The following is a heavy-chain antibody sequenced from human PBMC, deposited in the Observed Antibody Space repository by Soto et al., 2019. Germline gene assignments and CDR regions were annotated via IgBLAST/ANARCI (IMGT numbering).Heavy chain of an antibody. CDR1: GYSFTSYW. CDR3: ARREYSSSTTNYYYYYGMDV. J-gene: IGHJ6*02. CDR2: IYPGDSDT. V-gene: IGHV5-51*01. Sequence: GESLKISCKGSGYSFTSYWIGWVRQMPGKGLEWMGIIYPGDSDTRYSPSFQGQVTISADKSISTAYLQWSSLKASDTAMYYWARREYSSSTTNYYYYYGMDVWGQGTTVTVSS. D-gene: IGHD6-6*01.